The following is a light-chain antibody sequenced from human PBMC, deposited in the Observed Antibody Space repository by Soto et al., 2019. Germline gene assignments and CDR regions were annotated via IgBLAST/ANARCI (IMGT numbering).Light chain of an antibody. CDR1: KSICRY. Sequence: DIXMTQSPSSLPASLGDRVTISXRARKSICRYLNWYQQEQGXPPKXXXDAXSSLQSGGPSRLSGSGSGTDFTLTISSLQPEDFANYYCQQSYSSSSTFGQGTRLEI. CDR3: QQSYSSSST. V-gene: IGKV1-39*01. J-gene: IGKJ5*01. CDR2: AXS.